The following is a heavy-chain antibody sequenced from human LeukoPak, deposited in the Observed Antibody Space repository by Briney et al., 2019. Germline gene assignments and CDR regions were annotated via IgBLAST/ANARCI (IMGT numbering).Heavy chain of an antibody. CDR2: ISTYNGNT. J-gene: IGHJ4*02. CDR3: ARDQGYYFDY. CDR1: GYTFTSYG. V-gene: IGHV1-18*01. Sequence: ASVKVSCKASGYTFTSYGVSWMRQAPGQGLEWMGWISTYNGNTNYAQKFQGRVNMTTDTSTSTAYMELRSLRSDDTAVYYCARDQGYYFDYWGQGTLVTVSS.